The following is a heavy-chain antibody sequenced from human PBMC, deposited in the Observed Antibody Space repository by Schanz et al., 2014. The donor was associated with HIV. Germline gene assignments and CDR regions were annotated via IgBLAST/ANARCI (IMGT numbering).Heavy chain of an antibody. Sequence: QVQLVESGGGVVQPGRSLRLSCAASGFTFNNYAMSWVRQAPGKGLEWVAVIWYDGSNKYYADSVKGRFTISKDNSKNTLYLQMNSLRAEDTALYYCAKDFYFRPGRAAAVSFFDYWGQGTLVTVSS. CDR1: GFTFNNYA. CDR2: IWYDGSNK. D-gene: IGHD6-13*01. V-gene: IGHV3-33*06. J-gene: IGHJ4*02. CDR3: AKDFYFRPGRAAAVSFFDY.